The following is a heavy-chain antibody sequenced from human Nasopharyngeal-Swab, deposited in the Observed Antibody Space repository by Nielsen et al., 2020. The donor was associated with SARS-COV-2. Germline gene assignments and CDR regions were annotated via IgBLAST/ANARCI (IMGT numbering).Heavy chain of an antibody. Sequence: ASVKISCKASGYTFTGNYMHWVRQAPGQGLEWMGWINPNSGGTNYAQKFQGWVTMTRDTSISTAYMELSRLRSDDTAVYYCARRASIYYYYYGMDVWGQGTTVTVSS. J-gene: IGHJ6*02. CDR2: INPNSGGT. V-gene: IGHV1-2*04. CDR1: GYTFTGNY. CDR3: ARRASIYYYYYGMDV.